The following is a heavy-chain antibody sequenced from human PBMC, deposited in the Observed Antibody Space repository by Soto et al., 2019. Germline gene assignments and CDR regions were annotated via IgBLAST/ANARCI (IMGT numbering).Heavy chain of an antibody. CDR1: GFTFSSYA. J-gene: IGHJ3*02. CDR3: ARDFTDDAFDI. Sequence: PGGSLRLSCAPSGFTFSSYALSWVRQAPGKGLEWVAKIKQDGSEKLYVDSVKGRFAVSRDNAKNSLYLQMNSLRAEDTAVYYCARDFTDDAFDIWGQGTMVTVSS. CDR2: IKQDGSEK. V-gene: IGHV3-7*03.